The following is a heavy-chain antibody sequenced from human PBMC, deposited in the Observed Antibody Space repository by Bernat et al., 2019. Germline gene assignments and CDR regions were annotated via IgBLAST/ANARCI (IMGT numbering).Heavy chain of an antibody. CDR3: ARRTPNSAWVDY. V-gene: IGHV4-38-2*01. J-gene: IGHJ4*02. D-gene: IGHD2-15*01. CDR2: IYHNGNT. Sequence: QVQLQESGPGLVKPSETLSLTCAVSGYSISSGYYWVWIRQPPGKGLEWIGNIYHNGNTYYNPSLKSRVTISIDTSKNQFSLKLSSVTAADTAVYYCARRTPNSAWVDYWGQGTLVTVSS. CDR1: GYSISSGYY.